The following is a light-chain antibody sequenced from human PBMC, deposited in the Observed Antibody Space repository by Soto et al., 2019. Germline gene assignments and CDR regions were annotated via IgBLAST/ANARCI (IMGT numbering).Light chain of an antibody. CDR3: SSYAGSNNLGV. V-gene: IGLV2-8*01. CDR2: EVS. J-gene: IGLJ3*02. CDR1: INDVGGYNY. Sequence: QSVLTQPPSASGSPGQSVTISCTGTINDVGGYNYVSWYQQLPGKAPKLMIYEVSKRPSGVPDRFSGSKSGNTASLTVAGLQAEDEDDYYCSSYAGSNNLGVFGGGTKLTVL.